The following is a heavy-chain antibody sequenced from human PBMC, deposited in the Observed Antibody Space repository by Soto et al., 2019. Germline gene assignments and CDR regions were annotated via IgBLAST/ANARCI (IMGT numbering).Heavy chain of an antibody. Sequence: QVQLVQSGAEVKKPGSSVKVSCKASGGTFSSYAISWVRQAPGQGLEWMGGIIPIFGTANYAQKLQGRVTITADESTSTAYMELSSLRSEDTAVYYWARDVRGVSARDYFDYWGQGTLVTVSS. V-gene: IGHV1-69*12. CDR1: GGTFSSYA. J-gene: IGHJ4*02. CDR2: IIPIFGTA. D-gene: IGHD2-8*01. CDR3: ARDVRGVSARDYFDY.